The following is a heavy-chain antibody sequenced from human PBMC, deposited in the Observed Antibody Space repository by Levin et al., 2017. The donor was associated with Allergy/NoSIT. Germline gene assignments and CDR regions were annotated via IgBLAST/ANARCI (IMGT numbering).Heavy chain of an antibody. CDR1: GFTFNTYG. V-gene: IGHV3-33*08. D-gene: IGHD3-9*01. CDR2: IWYDGNVK. CDR3: ARAEVYHYDVLTDYYYYYMDV. Sequence: TGGSLRLSCEASGFTFNTYGMHWVRQAPGKGLEWVAIIWYDGNVKNYTDSVKGRFTVSRDNSKSTVYLQMNSLRAEDTAVYYCARAEVYHYDVLTDYYYYYMDVWGRGTTVIVSS. J-gene: IGHJ6*03.